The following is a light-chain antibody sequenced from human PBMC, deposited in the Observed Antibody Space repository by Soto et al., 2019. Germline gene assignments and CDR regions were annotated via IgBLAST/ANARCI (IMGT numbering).Light chain of an antibody. CDR1: QGIGDW. CDR3: QQYSNYWT. Sequence: DIQMTQSPPTRSASVGDRVSITCRASQGIGDWLAWYQQKPGKGPKLLIYRASNLENGVPSRFSGGGSGTEFSLTISNLQPGDFATYYCQQYSNYWTFGQGTKVEIK. J-gene: IGKJ1*01. CDR2: RAS. V-gene: IGKV1-5*03.